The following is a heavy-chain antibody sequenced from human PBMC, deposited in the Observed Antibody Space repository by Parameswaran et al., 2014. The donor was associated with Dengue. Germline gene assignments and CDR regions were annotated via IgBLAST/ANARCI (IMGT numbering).Heavy chain of an antibody. Sequence: VRQAPGKGLEWVSSISSSSSYIYYADSVKGRFTISRDNAKNSLYLQMNSLRAEDTAVYYCAIPPHMGSDKFSYYYYGMDVWGQGTTVTVSS. CDR3: AIPPHMGSDKFSYYYYGMDV. V-gene: IGHV3-21*01. CDR2: ISSSSSYI. D-gene: IGHD3-10*01. J-gene: IGHJ6*02.